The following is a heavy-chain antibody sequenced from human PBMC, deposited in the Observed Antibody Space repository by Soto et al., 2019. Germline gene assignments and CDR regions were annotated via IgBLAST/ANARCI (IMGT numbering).Heavy chain of an antibody. CDR3: ARGASDYGDRVDY. CDR1: GFSVSNNY. V-gene: IGHV3-53*02. Sequence: EVQLVETGGGLIQPGGSLRLACTASGFSVSNNYMSWVRQAPAKGLEWVSILHSGGGTYYADSVRGRFTVSRVNSQNTLYLQLTSLRAEDTAVYYWARGASDYGDRVDYGGQGKLVTGSS. J-gene: IGHJ4*02. D-gene: IGHD4-17*01. CDR2: LHSGGGT.